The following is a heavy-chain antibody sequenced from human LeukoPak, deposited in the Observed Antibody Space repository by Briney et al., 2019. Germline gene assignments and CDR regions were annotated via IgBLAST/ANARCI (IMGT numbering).Heavy chain of an antibody. D-gene: IGHD2-21*01. CDR1: GGSISSYY. Sequence: SETLSLTCTVSGGSISSYYWSWIRQPPGKGLEWIGYIYYSGSTNYNPSLKSRVTISVDTSKNQFSLKLSSVTAADTAVYYCARRPLFRDYYFDYWGQGTLVTVSS. J-gene: IGHJ4*02. CDR2: IYYSGST. V-gene: IGHV4-59*12. CDR3: ARRPLFRDYYFDY.